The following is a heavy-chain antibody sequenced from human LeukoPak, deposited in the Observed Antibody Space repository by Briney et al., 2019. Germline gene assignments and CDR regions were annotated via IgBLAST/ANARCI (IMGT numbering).Heavy chain of an antibody. CDR2: ISHSGRT. CDR1: GGSFRGYY. J-gene: IGHJ6*03. V-gene: IGHV4-34*01. Sequence: SETLSLTCGVYGGSFRGYYWRWIRQSPGKGLEWIGEISHSGRTKYNPSLESRITISADTSRNQFSLDLRSVIAADTGVYYCARDRVDTTFFGVVTSLESYYYMGVWGNGTTVTVSS. D-gene: IGHD3-3*01. CDR3: ARDRVDTTFFGVVTSLESYYYMGV.